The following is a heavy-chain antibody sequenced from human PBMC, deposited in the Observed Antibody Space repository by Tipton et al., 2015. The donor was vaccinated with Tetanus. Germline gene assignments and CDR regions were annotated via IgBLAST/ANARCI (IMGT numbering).Heavy chain of an antibody. J-gene: IGHJ5*02. V-gene: IGHV5-51*01. CDR3: ARHFGEMLYAPFRFDP. D-gene: IGHD3-3*01. Sequence: QLVQSGGGVKKPGESLKISCQGSGYDFTKYSIGWVRQMPGKGLEWMGIIYPGDSDTGYSPSFQGQVTMSVDRSTATAYLQWGSLKASDTAIYYCARHFGEMLYAPFRFDPWGQGTLVTVSS. CDR2: IYPGDSDT. CDR1: GYDFTKYS.